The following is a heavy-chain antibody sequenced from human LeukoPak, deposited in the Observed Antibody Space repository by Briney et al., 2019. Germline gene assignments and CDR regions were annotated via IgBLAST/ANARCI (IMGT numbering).Heavy chain of an antibody. J-gene: IGHJ4*02. V-gene: IGHV1-46*01. CDR2: INPSGGST. CDR1: GYTFTSYY. Sequence: ASVKVSCKASGYTFTSYYMHWVRQAPGQGLEWMGIINPSGGSTSYAQKFQGRVTITADESTSTAYMELSSLRSEDTAVYYCARGAPVGATFDYWGQGTLVTVSS. D-gene: IGHD1-26*01. CDR3: ARGAPVGATFDY.